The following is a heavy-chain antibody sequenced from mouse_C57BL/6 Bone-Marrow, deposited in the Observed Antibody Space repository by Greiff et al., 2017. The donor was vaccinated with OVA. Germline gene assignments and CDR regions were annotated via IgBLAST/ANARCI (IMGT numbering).Heavy chain of an antibody. V-gene: IGHV1-76*01. Sequence: VQGVESGAELVRPGASVKLSCKASGYTFTDYYINWVKQRPGQGLEWIARIYPGSGNTYHNEKFKGKATLTAEKSSSTAYMQLSSLTSEDSAVYFCARGGRGYWYFDVWGTGTTVTVSS. CDR2: IYPGSGNT. CDR3: ARGGRGYWYFDV. CDR1: GYTFTDYY. J-gene: IGHJ1*03.